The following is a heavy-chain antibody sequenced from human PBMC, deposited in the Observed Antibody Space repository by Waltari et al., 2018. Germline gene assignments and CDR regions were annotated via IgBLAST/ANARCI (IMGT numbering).Heavy chain of an antibody. V-gene: IGHV3-7*01. CDR2: KKQDVREE. D-gene: IGHD3-3*01. Sequence: EVQVVESGGGLVQPGGSLRLSCAASGFTFSSYSMSWVRQAPGRGLGWVANKKQDVREEYLLNPVKGGCSLSGDSAKNLVFHQMNSLRVEDTAVYYCARWRARQSEYDNWGQGTLVTVSS. CDR1: GFTFSSYS. CDR3: ARWRARQSEYDN. J-gene: IGHJ4*02.